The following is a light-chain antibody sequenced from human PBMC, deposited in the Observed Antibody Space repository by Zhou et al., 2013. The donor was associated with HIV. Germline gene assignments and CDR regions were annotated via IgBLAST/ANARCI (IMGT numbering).Light chain of an antibody. V-gene: IGKV3-11*01. Sequence: EIVLTQSPATLSLSLGERATLSCRASQIINTYLAWYQHKSGQAPRLLIYDASDRATGVPARFSGSGSGTDFTLTISSLEPEDFAVYYCQQRSDSPITFGQGTRLEIK. CDR3: QQRSDSPIT. CDR2: DAS. CDR1: QIINTY. J-gene: IGKJ5*01.